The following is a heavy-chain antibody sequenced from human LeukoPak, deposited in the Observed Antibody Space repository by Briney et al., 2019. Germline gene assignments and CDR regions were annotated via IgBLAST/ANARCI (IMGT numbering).Heavy chain of an antibody. CDR3: AKAGQSSGWYWFAY. Sequence: GGSLTLSCAASGFTFRNYAMSWVRQAPGKGLDWVSAISGSGDETNYADSVKGRLTISRDNSKNTLFLQMNSLRAEDTAVYYCAKAGQSSGWYWFAYWGQGTLVTVSS. CDR2: ISGSGDET. J-gene: IGHJ4*02. CDR1: GFTFRNYA. D-gene: IGHD6-19*01. V-gene: IGHV3-23*01.